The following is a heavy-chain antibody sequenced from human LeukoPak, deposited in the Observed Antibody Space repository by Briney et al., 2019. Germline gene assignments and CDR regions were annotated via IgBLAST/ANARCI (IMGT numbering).Heavy chain of an antibody. Sequence: SETPSLTCTVSGGSISSYYWSWIRQPPGKGLEWIGYIYYSGTTNYNPSLKSRVTISVDTSKNQFSLKLSSVTAADTAVYYCARTPSGSYSNYFDYWGQGTLVTVSS. CDR1: GGSISSYY. J-gene: IGHJ4*02. D-gene: IGHD1-26*01. V-gene: IGHV4-59*08. CDR2: IYYSGTT. CDR3: ARTPSGSYSNYFDY.